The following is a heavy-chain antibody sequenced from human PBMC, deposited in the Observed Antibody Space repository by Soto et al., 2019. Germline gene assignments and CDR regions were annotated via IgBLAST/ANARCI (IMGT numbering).Heavy chain of an antibody. Sequence: PSETLSLTCTVSGGSISSYYWSWIRQPPGRGLEWIGNIYYSGSTNYNPSLKSRVTISVDTSKNQFSLKLTSVTAADTAVYYCARDKITGLFDYWGQGTLVTSPQ. D-gene: IGHD2-8*02. CDR2: IYYSGST. CDR3: ARDKITGLFDY. J-gene: IGHJ4*02. CDR1: GGSISSYY. V-gene: IGHV4-59*12.